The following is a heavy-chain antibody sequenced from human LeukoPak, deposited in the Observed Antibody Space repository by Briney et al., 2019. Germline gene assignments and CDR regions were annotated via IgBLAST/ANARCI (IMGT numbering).Heavy chain of an antibody. Sequence: SETLSLTCTVSGGSISSYYWSWIRQPPGKGLEWIGYIYYSGSTNYNPSLKSRVTISVDTSKNQFSLKLSSVTAADTAVYYCARSIAVAYDNWFDPWGQGTLVTVSS. CDR2: IYYSGST. J-gene: IGHJ5*02. CDR1: GGSISSYY. V-gene: IGHV4-59*01. CDR3: ARSIAVAYDNWFDP. D-gene: IGHD6-19*01.